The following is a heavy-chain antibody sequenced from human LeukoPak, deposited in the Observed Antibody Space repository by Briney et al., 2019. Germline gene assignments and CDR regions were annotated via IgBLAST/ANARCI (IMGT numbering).Heavy chain of an antibody. CDR3: ARPHLDTAMVDCWFDP. J-gene: IGHJ5*02. D-gene: IGHD5-18*01. CDR1: GYTFTGYY. V-gene: IGHV1-2*02. Sequence: ASVKVSCKASGYTFTGYYMHWVRQAPGQGLEWMGWINPNSGGTNYAQKFQGRVTMTRDTSISTAYMELSRLRSDDTAAYYCARPHLDTAMVDCWFDPWGQGTLVTVSS. CDR2: INPNSGGT.